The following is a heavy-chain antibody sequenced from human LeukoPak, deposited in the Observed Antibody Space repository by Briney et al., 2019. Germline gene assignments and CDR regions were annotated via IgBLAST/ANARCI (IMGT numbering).Heavy chain of an antibody. CDR3: ARDRGSYDILTGSRAAWFDP. Sequence: PSETLSLTCTVSGDSISSYYWRWIRQPAGKGLEWIGRIYTSGSTNYNPSLKSRVTMSVDTSKNQFSLQLSSVTAADTAVYYCARDRGSYDILTGSRAAWFDPWGLGTLVTVSS. V-gene: IGHV4-4*07. J-gene: IGHJ5*02. CDR2: IYTSGST. CDR1: GDSISSYY. D-gene: IGHD3-9*01.